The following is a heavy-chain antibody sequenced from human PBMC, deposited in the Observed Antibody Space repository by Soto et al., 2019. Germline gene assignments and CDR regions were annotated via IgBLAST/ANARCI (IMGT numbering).Heavy chain of an antibody. CDR2: IYYSGSA. D-gene: IGHD5-18*01. CDR3: ARGGNTALAYYYFGLEV. Sequence: SDPLTLTYTSSGFTIPPYFRTPMPQPPGSGLVRLVYIYYSGSASYNPSLKSRVTISVDPSKNQFSLRLSSVTAADTAVYYCARGGNTALAYYYFGLEVWGQGTTVTVSS. V-gene: IGHV4-59*07. CDR1: GFTIPPYF. J-gene: IGHJ6*02.